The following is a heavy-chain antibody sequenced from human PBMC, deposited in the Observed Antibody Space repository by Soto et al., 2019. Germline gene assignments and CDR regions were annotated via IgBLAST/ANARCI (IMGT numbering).Heavy chain of an antibody. CDR3: ARHPYYYYYMDV. Sequence: GGSLRLSCAASGFTFSNYNMNWVRQAPGKGLEWVSYITSSSTTIYYADSVKGRFTISRDNANNPLYLQMNSLRAEDTAVYYCARHPYYYYYMDVWGKGTTVTVSS. J-gene: IGHJ6*03. CDR2: ITSSSTTI. V-gene: IGHV3-48*01. CDR1: GFTFSNYN.